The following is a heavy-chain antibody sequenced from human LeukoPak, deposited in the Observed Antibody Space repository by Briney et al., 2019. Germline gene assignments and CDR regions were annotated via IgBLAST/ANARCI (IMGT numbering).Heavy chain of an antibody. CDR3: ARTLQRYYYYYMDV. CDR1: GFTFSSYS. J-gene: IGHJ6*03. CDR2: ISSSSSTI. D-gene: IGHD4-11*01. Sequence: QAGGSLRLSCAASGFTFSSYSMNWVRQAPGKGLEWVSYISSSSSTIYYADSVKGRFTISRDNAKNSLYLQMNSLRAEDTAVYYCARTLQRYYYYYMDVWGKGTTVTVSS. V-gene: IGHV3-48*01.